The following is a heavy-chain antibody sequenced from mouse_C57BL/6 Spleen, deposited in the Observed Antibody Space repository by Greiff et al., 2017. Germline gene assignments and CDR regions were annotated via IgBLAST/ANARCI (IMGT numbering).Heavy chain of an antibody. J-gene: IGHJ3*01. CDR2: INPGSGGT. Sequence: QVQLQQSGAELVRPGTSVKVSCKASGYAFTTYLIEGVKQRPGQGLEWIGVINPGSGGTNYNENFKGKATLTADKSSSTAYMQLSSLTSDDSAVYFCARDYGSSWFAYWGQGALVTVSA. CDR1: GYAFTTYL. D-gene: IGHD1-1*01. V-gene: IGHV1-54*01. CDR3: ARDYGSSWFAY.